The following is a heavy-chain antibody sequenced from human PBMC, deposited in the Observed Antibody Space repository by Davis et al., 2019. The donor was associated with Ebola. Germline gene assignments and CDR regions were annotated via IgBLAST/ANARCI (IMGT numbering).Heavy chain of an antibody. CDR3: ARSIVVVVAAMYYFDY. Sequence: GGSLRLSCAASGFTFSSYSMNWVRQAPGKGLEWVSYISSSSSTIYYADSVKGRFTISRDNAKNSLYLQMNSLRAEDTAVYYCARSIVVVVAAMYYFDYWGQGTLVTVSS. D-gene: IGHD2-15*01. CDR2: ISSSSSTI. CDR1: GFTFSSYS. V-gene: IGHV3-48*01. J-gene: IGHJ4*02.